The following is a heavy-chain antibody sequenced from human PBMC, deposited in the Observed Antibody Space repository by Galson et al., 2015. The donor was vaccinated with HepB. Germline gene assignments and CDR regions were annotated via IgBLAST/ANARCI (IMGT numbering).Heavy chain of an antibody. D-gene: IGHD6-19*01. Sequence: CAISGDSVSSNSAAWNWIRQSPSRGLEWLGRTCYRAKWYNDYAVSVKSRITINPDTPKNQFSLQLNSVTPEDTAVYYCASSFYSSGWENYFDYWGQGTLVTASS. V-gene: IGHV6-1*01. CDR1: GDSVSSNSAA. CDR3: ASSFYSSGWENYFDY. J-gene: IGHJ4*02. CDR2: TCYRAKWYN.